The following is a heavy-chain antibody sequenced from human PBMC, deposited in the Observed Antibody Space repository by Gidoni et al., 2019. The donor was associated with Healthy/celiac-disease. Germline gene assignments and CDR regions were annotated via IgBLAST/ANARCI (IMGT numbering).Heavy chain of an antibody. CDR2: ISGSGGST. V-gene: IGHV3-23*01. J-gene: IGHJ5*02. Sequence: EVQPLASGGGLVPPGGSLSLSCAASGFPFSSYAMSWARQAQGKGLECVSAISGSGGSTYYADSVKGRFTISRDNSKNTLYLQMNSLRAEDTAVYYCAKDRIVVVVAATQNWFDPWGQGTLVTVSS. D-gene: IGHD2-15*01. CDR3: AKDRIVVVVAATQNWFDP. CDR1: GFPFSSYA.